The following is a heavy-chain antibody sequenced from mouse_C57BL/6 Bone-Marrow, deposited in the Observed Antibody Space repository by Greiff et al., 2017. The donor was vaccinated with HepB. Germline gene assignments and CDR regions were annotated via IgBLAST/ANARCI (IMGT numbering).Heavy chain of an antibody. D-gene: IGHD1-1*01. CDR2: IRSKSNNYAT. J-gene: IGHJ1*03. CDR3: VRDYYGSSYGYFDV. Sequence: EVQVVESGGGLVQPKGSLKLSCAASGFSFNTYAMNWVRQAPGKGLEWVARIRSKSNNYATYYADSVKDRFTISRDDSESMLYLQMNNLKTEDTAMYYCVRDYYGSSYGYFDVWGTGTTVTVSS. CDR1: GFSFNTYA. V-gene: IGHV10-1*01.